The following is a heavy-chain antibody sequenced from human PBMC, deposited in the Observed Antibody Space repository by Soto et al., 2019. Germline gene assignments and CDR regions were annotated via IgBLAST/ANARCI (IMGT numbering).Heavy chain of an antibody. V-gene: IGHV4-30-4*01. CDR1: GASISSGDYF. Sequence: PSETLSLTCTVSGASISSGDYFWSWIRQSPGKGLEWIGYIYDSGSSYYNPSLQSRVTMSVDTSKNQFSLKLSSVTAADTAVYYCAREKGYISGPKNFDYWGQGTPGTVSA. D-gene: IGHD5-12*01. CDR3: AREKGYISGPKNFDY. J-gene: IGHJ4*02. CDR2: IYDSGSS.